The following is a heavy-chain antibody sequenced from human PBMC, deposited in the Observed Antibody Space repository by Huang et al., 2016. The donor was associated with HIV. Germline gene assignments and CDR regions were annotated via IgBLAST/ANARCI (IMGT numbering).Heavy chain of an antibody. Sequence: EVQLVESGGGLIQPGGSLRLSCAASGFTVRSNYMSWVSKAPGKWLDVVSVIYMDDSTDYADSVNGRFTISRDNSKNTLYLQMNSLRAEDTAVYYCAAQWELRGGVDFWGQGTLVTVSS. D-gene: IGHD1-26*01. CDR1: GFTVRSNY. V-gene: IGHV3-53*01. J-gene: IGHJ4*02. CDR2: IYMDDST. CDR3: AAQWELRGGVDF.